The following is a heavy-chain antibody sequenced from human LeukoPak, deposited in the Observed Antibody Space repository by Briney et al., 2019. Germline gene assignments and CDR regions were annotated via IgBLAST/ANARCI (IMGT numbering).Heavy chain of an antibody. CDR1: GFTFSSYE. Sequence: PGGSLRPSCAASGFTFSSYEMNWVRQAPGKGLEWVSYISSSGSTIFYADSVKGRFTISRDNAKNSLYLQMNSLRAEDTAVYYCARDTSVSGTDFDYWGQGTLVTVSS. D-gene: IGHD6-19*01. J-gene: IGHJ4*02. CDR3: ARDTSVSGTDFDY. V-gene: IGHV3-48*03. CDR2: ISSSGSTI.